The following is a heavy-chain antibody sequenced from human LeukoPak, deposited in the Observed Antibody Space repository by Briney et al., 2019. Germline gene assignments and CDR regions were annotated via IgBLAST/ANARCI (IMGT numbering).Heavy chain of an antibody. CDR1: GGSISSYY. Sequence: SETLSLTRTVSGGSISSYYWSWIRQPPGKGLEWIGYIYYSGSTNYNPSLKSRVTISVDTSKNQFSLKLSSVTAADTAVYYCARGVVELDYWGQGTLVTVSS. CDR2: IYYSGST. D-gene: IGHD5-24*01. CDR3: ARGVVELDY. J-gene: IGHJ4*02. V-gene: IGHV4-59*01.